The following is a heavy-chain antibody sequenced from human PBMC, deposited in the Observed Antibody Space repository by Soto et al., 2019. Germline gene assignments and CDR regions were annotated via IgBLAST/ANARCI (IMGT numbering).Heavy chain of an antibody. D-gene: IGHD2-2*01. CDR2: IIPIFGTP. CDR3: ARERSVGYCITTTCPNPFYYYAMDV. Sequence: QVQLVQSGAEVKKPGSSLKVSCKASGGTFNNYAFSWVRQAPGQGPEWMGGIIPIFGTPDYAQKFQGRVIITADESTRTVSMELNSLRSDDTAVYYCARERSVGYCITTTCPNPFYYYAMDVWAQGTTVTVSS. CDR1: GGTFNNYA. V-gene: IGHV1-69*12. J-gene: IGHJ6*02.